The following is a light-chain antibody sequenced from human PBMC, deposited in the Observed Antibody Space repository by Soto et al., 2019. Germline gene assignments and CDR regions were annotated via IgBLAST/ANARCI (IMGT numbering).Light chain of an antibody. V-gene: IGKV2D-29*01. Sequence: EIVVTQSPLSLAVTPGQPASISCKSSQSLLHTDGKTYLYWYVQKPGQPPQLLIHEASNRFSGVPDRFSGGGSGTDFALRISRVEAEDVGIYYCLQSLEVPRAFGQGTKVEIK. CDR1: QSLLHTDGKTY. J-gene: IGKJ1*01. CDR2: EAS. CDR3: LQSLEVPRA.